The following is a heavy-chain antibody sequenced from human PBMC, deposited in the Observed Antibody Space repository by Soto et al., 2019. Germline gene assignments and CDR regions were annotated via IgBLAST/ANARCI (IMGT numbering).Heavy chain of an antibody. CDR1: GFIFSRYS. D-gene: IGHD1-26*01. J-gene: IGHJ4*02. CDR2: IGTSGSYI. CDR3: ARGSAFIGLDY. Sequence: SLRLSCAVSGFIFSRYSMNWVRQAPGKGLEWVSSIGTSGSYIYDTDSVKGRFTISRDDTKDSLYLQMNSLRAEDTAIYYCARGSAFIGLDYWVQGTPVTVS. V-gene: IGHV3-21*01.